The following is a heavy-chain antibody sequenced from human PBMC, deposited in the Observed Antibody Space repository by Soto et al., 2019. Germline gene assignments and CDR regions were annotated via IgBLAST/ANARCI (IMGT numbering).Heavy chain of an antibody. J-gene: IGHJ6*02. V-gene: IGHV1-18*01. CDR3: ARDRPTSSIRARDYYYAMDV. Sequence: QVQLVQSGAEVKKPGASVKVSCKASGYTFITYGISWVRQAPGQGLEWMGWISSYNGNTNYAQQLQGRVPIPTDTPTTTAHMEPMSLRSDHTAVYYCARDRPTSSIRARDYYYAMDVWGQGTTVTVSS. D-gene: IGHD6-6*01. CDR1: GYTFITYG. CDR2: ISSYNGNT.